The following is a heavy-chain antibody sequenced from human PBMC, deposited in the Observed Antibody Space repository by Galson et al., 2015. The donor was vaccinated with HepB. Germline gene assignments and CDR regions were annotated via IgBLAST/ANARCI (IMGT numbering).Heavy chain of an antibody. CDR2: ISSNGDRT. J-gene: IGHJ4*02. CDR3: ARGLYCSGATCYNYLDY. D-gene: IGHD2-15*01. CDR1: GSSSSSYG. Sequence: SLRLSCAASGSSSSSYGMNWVRQAPGKGLEYVSAISSNGDRTFYANSVKGRFTISRDNSKNMLYLQMGSLRAEDMAVYYCARGLYCSGATCYNYLDYWGQGTLVTVSS. V-gene: IGHV3-64*01.